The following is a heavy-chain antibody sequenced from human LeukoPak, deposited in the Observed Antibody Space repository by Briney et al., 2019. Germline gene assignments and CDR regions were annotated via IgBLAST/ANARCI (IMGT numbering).Heavy chain of an antibody. Sequence: GASVKVSCKASGGTFSSYAISWVRQAPGQGLEWMGGIIPIFGTANYAQKFQGRVTITADESTSTAYMELSSLRSEDTAVYYCASKYYDSSGSDYWGQGTLVTVSS. D-gene: IGHD3-22*01. CDR2: IIPIFGTA. V-gene: IGHV1-69*13. J-gene: IGHJ4*02. CDR1: GGTFSSYA. CDR3: ASKYYDSSGSDY.